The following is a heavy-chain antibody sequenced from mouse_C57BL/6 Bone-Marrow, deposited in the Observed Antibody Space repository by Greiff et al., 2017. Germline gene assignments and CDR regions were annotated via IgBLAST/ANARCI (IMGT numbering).Heavy chain of an antibody. Sequence: VQLQQPGAELVKPGASVKMSCKASGYTFTSYWITWVKQRPGQGLEWIGDIYPGSGSTNYNEKFKSKATLTVDTSSSTAYMQLSSLTSEDSAVYYCAREGEYSNDAMDYWGQGTSVTVSS. CDR1: GYTFTSYW. CDR2: IYPGSGST. D-gene: IGHD2-5*01. V-gene: IGHV1-55*01. CDR3: AREGEYSNDAMDY. J-gene: IGHJ4*01.